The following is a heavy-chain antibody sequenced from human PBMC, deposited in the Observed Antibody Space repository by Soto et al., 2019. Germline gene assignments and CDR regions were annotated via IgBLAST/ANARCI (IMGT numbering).Heavy chain of an antibody. D-gene: IGHD2-2*02. CDR1: GGTFSGYA. V-gene: IGHV1-69*01. Sequence: QVQLVQSGAEVKKPGSSVKVSCKASGGTFSGYAISWVRQAPGQGLEWMGEIIPMFGTSNYAQKFQGRVTNTADESTSTAYMELSRLRSEDTAVYYCARGSCSSTSCYKEYYFDLWGQGTLVTVSS. CDR3: ARGSCSSTSCYKEYYFDL. J-gene: IGHJ4*02. CDR2: IIPMFGTS.